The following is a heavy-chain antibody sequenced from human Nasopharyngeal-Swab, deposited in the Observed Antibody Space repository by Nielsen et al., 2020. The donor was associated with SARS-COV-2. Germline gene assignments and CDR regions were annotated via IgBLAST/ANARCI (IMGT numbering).Heavy chain of an antibody. D-gene: IGHD2-15*01. J-gene: IGHJ5*02. CDR1: GYSFTNYG. CDR2: INTKTGNP. V-gene: IGHV7-4-1*02. CDR3: ARDGTHCSGGTCFDN. Sequence: ASVKVSCKASGYSFTNYGVNWVRQAPGQGLEWMGWINTKTGNPTYAQGFTGRFVFPLDTSVTTAYLQISSLEAEDTAVYYCARDGTHCSGGTCFDNWGQGTLVTVSS.